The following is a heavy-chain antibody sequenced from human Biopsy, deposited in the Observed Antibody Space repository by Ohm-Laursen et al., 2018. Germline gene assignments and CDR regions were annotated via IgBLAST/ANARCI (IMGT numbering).Heavy chain of an antibody. J-gene: IGHJ6*02. Sequence: SVKVSCKASGGNLRSYGISWVRQAPGQGLEWMGGIMPAFGVVNYGQNFEGRVTIDADDSTTSVDLSSLTSEDTAVYYCARGEAARVNDNYRYRLDHWGQGTTVVVSS. CDR3: ARGEAARVNDNYRYRLDH. CDR1: GGNLRSYG. D-gene: IGHD6-6*01. V-gene: IGHV1-69*13. CDR2: IMPAFGVV.